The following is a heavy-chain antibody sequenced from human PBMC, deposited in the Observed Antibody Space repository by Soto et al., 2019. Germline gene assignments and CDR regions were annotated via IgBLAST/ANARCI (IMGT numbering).Heavy chain of an antibody. J-gene: IGHJ5*02. CDR1: SGSVSNNY. CDR3: ARGGCSSCWFEP. CDR2: IHSSGTT. D-gene: IGHD3-10*02. Sequence: QVQLQEAGPGLVKPSETLSLTCTVSSGSVSNNYWSWIRQPPGKGLEWIGYIHSSGTTKYNTSLHSRVSMSIATTKNQFALKANSPTAADTVVYYCARGGCSSCWFEPWGQGTLVIVSS. V-gene: IGHV4-59*02.